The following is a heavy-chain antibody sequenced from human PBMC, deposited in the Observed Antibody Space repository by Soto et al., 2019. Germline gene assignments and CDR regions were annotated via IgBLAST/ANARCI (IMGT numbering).Heavy chain of an antibody. CDR3: AKGTGWGPPY. Sequence: QVPLVESGGGVVQPGRSLRLSCAASGFTFSSYGMHWVRQAPGKGLEWVAVISYDGSNKYYADSVKGRFTISRDNSKNTLYLQMNSLRAEDTAVYYCAKGTGWGPPYWGQGTLVTVSS. J-gene: IGHJ4*02. V-gene: IGHV3-30*18. D-gene: IGHD3-16*01. CDR1: GFTFSSYG. CDR2: ISYDGSNK.